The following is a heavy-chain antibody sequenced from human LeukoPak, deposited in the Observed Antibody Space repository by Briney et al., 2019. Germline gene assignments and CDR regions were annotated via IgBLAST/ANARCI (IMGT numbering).Heavy chain of an antibody. CDR3: ARGGATYYYLDY. CDR2: IYHDGST. J-gene: IGHJ4*02. D-gene: IGHD1-26*01. Sequence: SETLSLTCTVSGGSISGYYWSWIRQPPGKGLEWIGYIYHDGSTNHSPSLKSRVTISVDTSKNPFSLKLTSVTAADTAVYYCARGGATYYYLDYWGQGTLVTVSS. CDR1: GGSISGYY. V-gene: IGHV4-59*01.